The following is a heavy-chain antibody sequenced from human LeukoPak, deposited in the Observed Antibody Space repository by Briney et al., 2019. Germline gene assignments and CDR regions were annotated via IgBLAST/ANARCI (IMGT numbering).Heavy chain of an antibody. V-gene: IGHV3-74*01. Sequence: PGGSLRLSCAASGFTFSSYWMHWVRQAPGKGLMWVSRINNDGSTTNYADSVKGRITISRDNAKNSLYLQMNSLRAEDTAVYYCARDSVVGELWSGYYMDVWGKGTTVTVSS. CDR3: ARDSVVGELWSGYYMDV. CDR2: INNDGSTT. D-gene: IGHD3-3*01. CDR1: GFTFSSYW. J-gene: IGHJ6*03.